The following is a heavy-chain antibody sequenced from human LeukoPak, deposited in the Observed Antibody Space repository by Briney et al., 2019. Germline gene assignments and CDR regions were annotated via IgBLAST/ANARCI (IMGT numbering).Heavy chain of an antibody. J-gene: IGHJ4*02. Sequence: PSQTLSLTCTVSGCSISSGGYYWSWIRQDPGKGLEWIGYIYYSGSTYYNPSLKSRVTISVDTSKNQFSLKLSSVTAADTAVYYCARNDFWSGLPDYWGQGTLVTVSS. CDR1: GCSISSGGYY. D-gene: IGHD3-3*01. CDR2: IYYSGST. CDR3: ARNDFWSGLPDY. V-gene: IGHV4-31*03.